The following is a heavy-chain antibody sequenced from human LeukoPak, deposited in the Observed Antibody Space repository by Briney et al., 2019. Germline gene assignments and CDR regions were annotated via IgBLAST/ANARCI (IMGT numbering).Heavy chain of an antibody. J-gene: IGHJ4*02. CDR3: ARATGIQLWARRFDY. Sequence: PSQTLSLTCTVSGGSISNYYWSWIRQPPGKGLEWIGYIYYSGSTNYNPSLKSRVTISVDTSKNQFSLKLSSVTAADTAVYYCARATGIQLWARRFDYWGQGTLVTVSS. V-gene: IGHV4-59*01. CDR2: IYYSGST. D-gene: IGHD5-18*01. CDR1: GGSISNYY.